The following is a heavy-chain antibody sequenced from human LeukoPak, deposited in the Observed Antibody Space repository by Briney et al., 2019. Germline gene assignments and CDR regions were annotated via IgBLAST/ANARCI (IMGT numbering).Heavy chain of an antibody. D-gene: IGHD5-12*01. V-gene: IGHV4-39*01. CDR3: ARHPTSGYDYGFDY. J-gene: IGHJ4*02. CDR2: INHSGST. Sequence: SETLSLTCTVSGGSISSSSHYWGWIRQPPGKGLGWIGEINHSGSTNYNPSLKSRVTISVDTSKNQFSLKLSSVTAADTAVYYCARHPTSGYDYGFDYWGQGTLVTVSS. CDR1: GGSISSSSHY.